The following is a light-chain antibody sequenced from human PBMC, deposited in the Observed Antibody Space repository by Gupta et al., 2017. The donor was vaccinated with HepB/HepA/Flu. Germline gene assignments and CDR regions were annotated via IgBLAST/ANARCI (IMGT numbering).Light chain of an antibody. V-gene: IGLV1-44*01. CDR3: AAWDESLNGVV. CDR2: NHD. J-gene: IGLJ2*01. Sequence: QSVLTQSPSVSGTPGQRVPISCSGSRSNVGSKNVYWYQQLPGTAPKLLIHNHDERPSGVPDRFSGSKSDTSAALAISGLASEDEADYYCAAWDESLNGVVFGGGTKLTVL. CDR1: RSNVGSKN.